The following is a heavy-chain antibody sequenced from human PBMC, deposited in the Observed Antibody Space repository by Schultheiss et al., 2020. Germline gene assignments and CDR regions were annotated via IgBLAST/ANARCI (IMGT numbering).Heavy chain of an antibody. Sequence: SQTLSLTCAIYGDSVSRNGVAWNWVRQSPSRGLEWLERTYYRSKWRYDYAVSVKSRITISPDTSKNQFSLQLNSVTPDDTAIYYCVRDRSPRWFDPWGRGTLVTVS. CDR1: GDSVSRNGVA. D-gene: IGHD3-16*02. V-gene: IGHV6-1*01. CDR2: TYYRSKWRY. J-gene: IGHJ5*02. CDR3: VRDRSPRWFDP.